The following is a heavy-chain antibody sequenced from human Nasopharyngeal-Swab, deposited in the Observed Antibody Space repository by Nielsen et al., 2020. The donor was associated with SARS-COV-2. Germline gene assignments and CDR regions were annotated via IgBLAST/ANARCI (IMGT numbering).Heavy chain of an antibody. V-gene: IGHV1-46*01. Sequence: WVRQAPGQGLEWMGIINPSGGSTSYAQKFRGRVTMTRDTSTSTVYMELSSLRSEDTAVYYCARGRDCTNGVCYAGGTDAFDIWGQGTMVTVSS. D-gene: IGHD2-8*01. CDR2: INPSGGST. J-gene: IGHJ3*02. CDR3: ARGRDCTNGVCYAGGTDAFDI.